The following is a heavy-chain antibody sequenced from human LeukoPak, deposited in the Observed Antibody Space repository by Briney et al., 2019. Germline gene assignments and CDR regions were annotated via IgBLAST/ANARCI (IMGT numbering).Heavy chain of an antibody. CDR1: GYSIISHY. CDR2: IHYSGNT. CDR3: ERCRLFAGELL. V-gene: IGHV4-59*11. Sequence: SETLSLTCTVSGYSIISHYWSWIRQSPGKGLEWIAYIHYSGNTGYNPSLKSRVTISLDTSKNQFSLKLNSLTAAGTAVYYCERCRLFAGELLWGQGTLVTVSS. D-gene: IGHD4-23*01. J-gene: IGHJ4*02.